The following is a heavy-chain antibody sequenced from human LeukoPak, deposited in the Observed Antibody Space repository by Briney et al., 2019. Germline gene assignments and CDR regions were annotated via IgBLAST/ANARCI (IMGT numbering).Heavy chain of an antibody. D-gene: IGHD3-10*01. Sequence: GGSLRLSCAASGFTFSSYWMHWVRQAPGRGLEWVSRINSDGSSTYYADSVKGRSTISRDNSKNTLYLQMNSLRAEDTALYYCTTLLWFGEVSYWGQGTLVTVSS. J-gene: IGHJ4*02. V-gene: IGHV3-74*01. CDR2: INSDGSST. CDR3: TTLLWFGEVSY. CDR1: GFTFSSYW.